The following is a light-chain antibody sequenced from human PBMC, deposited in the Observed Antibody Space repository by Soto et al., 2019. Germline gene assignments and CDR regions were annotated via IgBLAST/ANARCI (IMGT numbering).Light chain of an antibody. CDR2: LNSDGSH. V-gene: IGLV4-69*01. CDR3: QTWGTDTRV. Sequence: QPVLTQSPSASASLGASVKLTCTLSSGHSTYAIAWLQQKPEKGPRYLMKLNSDGSHSKGDGIPDRFSGSSSGAERYLTISSLQSDDEADYYCQTWGTDTRVFGGGTQLTVL. J-gene: IGLJ3*02. CDR1: SGHSTYA.